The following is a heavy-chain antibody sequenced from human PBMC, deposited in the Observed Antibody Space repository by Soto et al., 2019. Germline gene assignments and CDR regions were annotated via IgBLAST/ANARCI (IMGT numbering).Heavy chain of an antibody. D-gene: IGHD2-15*01. CDR2: IRGGGGGT. Sequence: TVGSLRLSCAASGFTFGSHAMHWVRQAPGKGLEWVAAIRGGGGGTYYADSVKGRFTISRDNSKNTLDLQMNSLRAEDTAVYYCAKDSLGYCSGGSCYCDYWGQGTLVTVSS. J-gene: IGHJ4*02. CDR1: GFTFGSHA. CDR3: AKDSLGYCSGGSCYCDY. V-gene: IGHV3-23*01.